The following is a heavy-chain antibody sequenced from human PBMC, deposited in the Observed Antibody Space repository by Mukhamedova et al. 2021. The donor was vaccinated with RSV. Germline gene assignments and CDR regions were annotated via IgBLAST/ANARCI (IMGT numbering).Heavy chain of an antibody. CDR2: DDGSSK. J-gene: IGHJ4*02. Sequence: DDGSSKIYAESVKGRFTISRDNSKNTLYLEMNSLTSEDTAVYYCAKEQIRKSMVKGRDQWGQGTPVTVSS. D-gene: IGHD5-18*01. CDR3: AKEQIRKSMVKGRDQ. V-gene: IGHV3-30*18.